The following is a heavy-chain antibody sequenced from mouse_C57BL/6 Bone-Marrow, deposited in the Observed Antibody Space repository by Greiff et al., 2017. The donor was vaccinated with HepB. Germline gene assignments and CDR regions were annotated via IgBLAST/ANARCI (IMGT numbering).Heavy chain of an antibody. CDR3: APLTAAWFAY. Sequence: EVKLMESGPELVKPGASVKISCKASGYSFTGYYMNWVKQSPEKSLEWIGEINPSTGGTTYNQKFKAKATLTVDKSSSTAYMQLKSLTSEDSAVYYCAPLTAAWFAYWGQGTLVTVSA. J-gene: IGHJ3*01. CDR2: INPSTGGT. CDR1: GYSFTGYY. V-gene: IGHV1-42*01.